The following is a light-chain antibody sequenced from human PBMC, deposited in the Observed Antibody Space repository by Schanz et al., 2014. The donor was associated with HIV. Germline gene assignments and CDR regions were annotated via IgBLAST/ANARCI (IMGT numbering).Light chain of an antibody. CDR2: EVT. J-gene: IGLJ2*01. CDR1: SSDVGGHNH. CDR3: SSYAGSSTFVV. V-gene: IGLV2-8*01. Sequence: QSALTQPASVSGSPGQSITISCTGVSSDVGGHNHVSWYQHHPGKAPKLIIYEVTKRPSGVPDRFSGSKSGNTASLTVSGLQAEDEADYYCSSYAGSSTFVVFGGGTKLTVL.